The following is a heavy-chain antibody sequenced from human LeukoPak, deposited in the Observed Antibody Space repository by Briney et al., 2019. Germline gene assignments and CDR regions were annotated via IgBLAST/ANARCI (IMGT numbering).Heavy chain of an antibody. CDR1: GSTFSSYW. V-gene: IGHV3-7*01. CDR2: IKQDGSEK. Sequence: GGSLRLSCAASGSTFSSYWMSWVRQAPGKGLEWVANIKQDGSEKYYVDSVKGRFTISRDNAKNSLYLQMNSLRAEDTAVYYCARDRNYYYDSSGSFDYWGQGTLVTVSS. J-gene: IGHJ4*02. D-gene: IGHD3-22*01. CDR3: ARDRNYYYDSSGSFDY.